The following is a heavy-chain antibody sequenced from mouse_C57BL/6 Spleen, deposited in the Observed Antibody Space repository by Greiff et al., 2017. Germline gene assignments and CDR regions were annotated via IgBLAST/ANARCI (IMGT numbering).Heavy chain of an antibody. CDR1: GFNINDYY. D-gene: IGHD2-5*01. V-gene: IGHV14-2*01. CDR2: IDPEDGDT. CDR3: ARAYYSNYGFDY. J-gene: IGHJ2*02. Sequence: VQLQQPGAELVKPGASVKLSCTASGFNINDYYMHWVKQRPEQGLEWIGRIDPEDGDTKYAPKFQGKATITADTSSNTAYLQLSSLTSEYAAVYDWARAYYSNYGFDYWGQGTSLTVSS.